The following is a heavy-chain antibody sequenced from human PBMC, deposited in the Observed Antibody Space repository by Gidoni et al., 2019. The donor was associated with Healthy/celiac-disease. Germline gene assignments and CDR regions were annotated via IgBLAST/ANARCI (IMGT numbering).Heavy chain of an antibody. CDR2: IIPIFGTA. CDR1: GDTFSRYA. CDR3: AGGWDIVATADY. J-gene: IGHJ4*02. Sequence: QVQLVQSGEEVKKPGASVKVSCKASGDTFSRYAISGVRQAPGQGLEWMGGIIPIFGTANYAQKFQGRVTITADESTSTAYMELSSLRSEDTAVYYCAGGWDIVATADYWGQGTLVTVSS. D-gene: IGHD5-12*01. V-gene: IGHV1-69*01.